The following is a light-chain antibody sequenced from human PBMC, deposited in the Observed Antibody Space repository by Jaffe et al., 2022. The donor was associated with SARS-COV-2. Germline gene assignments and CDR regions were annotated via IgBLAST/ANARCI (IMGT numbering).Light chain of an antibody. CDR1: QSLLHSNGYNY. Sequence: DIVMTQSPLSLPVTPGEAASISCRSSQSLLHSNGYNYLDWYLQKPGQSPQLLIYLGSNRASGVPDRFSGSGSGTDFTLKISGVEAEDVGVYYCMEALQTPITFGQGTRLEIK. V-gene: IGKV2-28*01. J-gene: IGKJ5*01. CDR2: LGS. CDR3: MEALQTPIT.